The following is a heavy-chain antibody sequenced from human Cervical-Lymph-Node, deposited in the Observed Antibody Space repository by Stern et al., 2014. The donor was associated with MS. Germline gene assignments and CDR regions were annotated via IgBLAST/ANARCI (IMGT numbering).Heavy chain of an antibody. V-gene: IGHV1-69*01. CDR2: IIPILGIA. Sequence: QMVQSGDEVKKPGSSVKVSCKASGGTISNYIIGWVRQAPGQGLEWMGGIIPILGIANYAEKFQDRVTITADESTSTAYMDLSSLRSEDTAVYYCARATSDYIWGTYRFLDSWGQGTLVIVSS. D-gene: IGHD3-16*02. CDR1: GGTISNYI. CDR3: ARATSDYIWGTYRFLDS. J-gene: IGHJ4*02.